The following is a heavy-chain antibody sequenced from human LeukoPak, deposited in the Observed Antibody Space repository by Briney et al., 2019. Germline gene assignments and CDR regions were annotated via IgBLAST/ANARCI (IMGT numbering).Heavy chain of an antibody. CDR3: AKDESSTS. Sequence: GGSLRLSCAASGFTFSSYGMHWVRQAPGKGLEWVAVISYDGSNKYYADSVKGRFTISRDNSKNTLYLQMNSLRAEDTAVYYCAKDESSTSWGQGTPVTVSS. J-gene: IGHJ4*02. CDR1: GFTFSSYG. CDR2: ISYDGSNK. D-gene: IGHD2-2*01. V-gene: IGHV3-30*18.